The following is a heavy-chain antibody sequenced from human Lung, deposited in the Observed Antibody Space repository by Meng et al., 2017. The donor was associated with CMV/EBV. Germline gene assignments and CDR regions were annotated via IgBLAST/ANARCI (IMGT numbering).Heavy chain of an antibody. D-gene: IGHD2-2*01. V-gene: IGHV1-69*10. CDR2: IIPILGIA. Sequence: SXXVSXKASGGTFSSYAISWVRQAPGQGLEWMGGIIPILGIANYAQKFQGRVTITADKSTSTAYMELSSLRSEDTAVYYCASLGYCSSTSCPFYYYHGMDVWXQGTTVTVSS. J-gene: IGHJ6*02. CDR3: ASLGYCSSTSCPFYYYHGMDV. CDR1: GGTFSSYA.